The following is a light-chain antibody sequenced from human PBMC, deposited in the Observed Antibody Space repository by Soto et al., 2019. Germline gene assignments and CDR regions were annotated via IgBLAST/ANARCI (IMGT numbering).Light chain of an antibody. CDR2: AAS. CDR3: QQSYSTPGT. V-gene: IGKV1-39*01. J-gene: IGKJ3*01. CDR1: QSISSY. Sequence: DIQMTQSPSSLSASVGDRVTITCRASQSISSYLNWYQQKPGKAPKLLIYAASSLQSGVPSRFSGSGSGTDFTLTISSLQPEDFATYYCQQSYSTPGTFFPGTKVDIK.